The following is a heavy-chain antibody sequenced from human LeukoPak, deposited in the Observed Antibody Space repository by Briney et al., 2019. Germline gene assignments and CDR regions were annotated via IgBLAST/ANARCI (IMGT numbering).Heavy chain of an antibody. J-gene: IGHJ6*03. V-gene: IGHV4-39*07. CDR3: ARVSTTTYYYHYYMDV. CDR1: GGSISSSSYY. CDR2: IYYSGST. Sequence: SETLSLTCTVSGGSISSSSYYWGWIRQPPGKGLEWIGSIYYSGSTYYNPSLKSRVTISVDTSKNQFSLKLSSVSAADTAVYYCARVSTTTYYYHYYMDVWGKGTTVTVSS. D-gene: IGHD1-14*01.